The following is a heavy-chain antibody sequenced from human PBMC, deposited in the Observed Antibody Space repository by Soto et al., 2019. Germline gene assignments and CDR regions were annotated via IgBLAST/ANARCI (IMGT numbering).Heavy chain of an antibody. Sequence: GVLRLSCAASGFTCSSYSMNWVRQAPGKGLEWVSSISSSSSYIYYADSVKGRFTISRDNAKNSLYLQMNSLRAEDTAVYYCARARAAAGNLGVVYWAQGTLVTVSS. CDR1: GFTCSSYS. D-gene: IGHD6-13*01. J-gene: IGHJ4*02. CDR3: ARARAAAGNLGVVY. CDR2: ISSSSSYI. V-gene: IGHV3-21*01.